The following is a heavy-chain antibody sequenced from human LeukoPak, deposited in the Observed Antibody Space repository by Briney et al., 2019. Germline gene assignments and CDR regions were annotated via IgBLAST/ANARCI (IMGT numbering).Heavy chain of an antibody. CDR3: ARGAEGIAATDSNFDY. Sequence: GGSLRLSCAASGFTFSRNSMNWVRQAPGKGLEWVSSISTSSSYIYYADSLKGRFTISRDNAKNSLYLQMNSLRAEDTAVYYCARGAEGIAATDSNFDYWGQGTLVTVSS. D-gene: IGHD6-13*01. CDR2: ISTSSSYI. J-gene: IGHJ4*02. V-gene: IGHV3-21*01. CDR1: GFTFSRNS.